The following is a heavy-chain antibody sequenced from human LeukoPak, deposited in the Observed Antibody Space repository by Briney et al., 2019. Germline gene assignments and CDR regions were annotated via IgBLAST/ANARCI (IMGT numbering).Heavy chain of an antibody. D-gene: IGHD2-15*01. Sequence: ASVKVSCKASGYTFTSYGISWVRQAPGQGLAWMGWISAYNGNTNYAQKLQGRVTTTTDTSTSTAYMELRSLRSDDTAVYYCARRDGGTTPFDYWGQGTLVTVSS. J-gene: IGHJ4*02. CDR2: ISAYNGNT. CDR1: GYTFTSYG. CDR3: ARRDGGTTPFDY. V-gene: IGHV1-18*01.